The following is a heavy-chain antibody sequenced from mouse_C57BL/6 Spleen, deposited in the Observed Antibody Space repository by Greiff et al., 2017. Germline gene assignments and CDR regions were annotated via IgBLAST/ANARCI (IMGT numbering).Heavy chain of an antibody. Sequence: EVKLVESGPGLVKPSQSLSLTCSVTGYSITSGYYWNWLRQFPGNKLEWMGYISYDGSNNYKPSLKNRFSITRDTSKNQFFLKLNSVTTEDTATYYCARSPVDYFDYWGQGTTLTVSS. CDR1: GYSITSGYY. J-gene: IGHJ2*01. CDR2: ISYDGSN. D-gene: IGHD1-1*01. CDR3: ARSPVDYFDY. V-gene: IGHV3-6*01.